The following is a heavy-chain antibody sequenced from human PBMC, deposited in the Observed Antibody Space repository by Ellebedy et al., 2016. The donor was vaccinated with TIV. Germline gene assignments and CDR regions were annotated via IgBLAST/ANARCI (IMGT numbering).Heavy chain of an antibody. CDR2: IYYSGST. CDR3: ARAIGDTFEAFHI. D-gene: IGHD2/OR15-2a*01. Sequence: SETLSLTCSVSGASIITSGYYWTWIRQPPGKGLEWIGTIYYSGSTYYNPSLKSRVTISRDNSKNQFSLRQTSVTGADTAIYYCARAIGDTFEAFHIWGQGTLVTVSS. CDR1: GASIITSGYY. J-gene: IGHJ3*02. V-gene: IGHV4-39*01.